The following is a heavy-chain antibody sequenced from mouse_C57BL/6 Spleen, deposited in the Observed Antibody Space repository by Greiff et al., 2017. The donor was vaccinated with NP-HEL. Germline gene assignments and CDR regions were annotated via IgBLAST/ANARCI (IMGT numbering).Heavy chain of an antibody. CDR1: GFTFSSYG. CDR3: ARQSGTESYYFDY. V-gene: IGHV5-6*01. Sequence: EVKLMESGGDLVKPGGSLKLSCAASGFTFSSYGMSWVRQTPDKRLEWVATISSGGSYTYYPDSVKGRFTISRDNAKNTLYLQMSSLKSEDTAMYYCARQSGTESYYFDYWGQGTTLTVSS. D-gene: IGHD4-1*01. CDR2: ISSGGSYT. J-gene: IGHJ2*01.